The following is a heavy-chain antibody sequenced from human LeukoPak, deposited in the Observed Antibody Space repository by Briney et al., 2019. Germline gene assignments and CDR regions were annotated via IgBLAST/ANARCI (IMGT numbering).Heavy chain of an antibody. J-gene: IGHJ4*02. CDR2: INPNSGGT. CDR3: ARDPAYYYGSGSPPRPHLRYYFDY. V-gene: IGHV1-2*02. D-gene: IGHD3-10*01. CDR1: GYTFTGYY. Sequence: ASVNVSCKASGYTFTGYYMHWVRQAPGQGLEWMGWINPNSGGTNYAQKFQGRVTMTRDTSISTAYMELSRLRSDDTAVYYCARDPAYYYGSGSPPRPHLRYYFDYWGQGTLVTVSS.